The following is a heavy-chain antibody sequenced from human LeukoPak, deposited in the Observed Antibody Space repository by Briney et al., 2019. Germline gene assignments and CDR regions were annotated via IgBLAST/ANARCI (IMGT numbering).Heavy chain of an antibody. D-gene: IGHD5-12*01. J-gene: IGHJ3*02. Sequence: GGSLRLSCAASGFTFSTYSMNWVRQAPGKGLEWVSSISSSSNYIYYADSVKGRFTISRDNAKNSLYLQMNSLRAEDTAVYYCAKFEENGIYDAFDIWGQGTIVTVSS. V-gene: IGHV3-21*04. CDR1: GFTFSTYS. CDR3: AKFEENGIYDAFDI. CDR2: ISSSSNYI.